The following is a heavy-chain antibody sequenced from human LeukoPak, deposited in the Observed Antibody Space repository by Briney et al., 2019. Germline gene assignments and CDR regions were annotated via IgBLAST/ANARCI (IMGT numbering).Heavy chain of an antibody. Sequence: GGSLRLSCVASGSTFSYYCMSWVRQAPGKGREWVANIKHVGSEKYSVDSVRARFPISRDNAKTSLYLQMNSLRAEDTAVYYCASEDLNTWFDPWGQGTLVTVSS. J-gene: IGHJ5*02. V-gene: IGHV3-7*03. CDR1: GSTFSYYC. CDR3: ASEDLNTWFDP. D-gene: IGHD3-3*01. CDR2: IKHVGSEK.